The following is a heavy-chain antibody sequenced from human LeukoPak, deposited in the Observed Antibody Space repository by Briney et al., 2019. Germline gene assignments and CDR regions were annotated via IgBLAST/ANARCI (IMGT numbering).Heavy chain of an antibody. CDR3: ARYHYGRRVFDY. Sequence: ASVKVSCKASGYTFTGYYMHWVRQAPGQGLEWMGIINPSGGSTTYAQKFQGRITMTRDMAANIVYMELSSLRSEDTAVYYCARYHYGRRVFDYWGQGTQVTVSS. CDR2: INPSGGST. V-gene: IGHV1-46*01. J-gene: IGHJ4*02. CDR1: GYTFTGYY. D-gene: IGHD3-10*01.